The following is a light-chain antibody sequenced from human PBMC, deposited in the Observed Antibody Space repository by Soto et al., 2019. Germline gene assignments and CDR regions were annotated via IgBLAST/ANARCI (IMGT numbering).Light chain of an antibody. V-gene: IGLV2-14*01. Sequence: QSALTQPASVSGSPGQSITISCTGTSSDVGGYNYVSWYQHHPGKAPKLMIYEVSNRPSGVSYRFSGSKSGNTASQTISGLQAEDEADYYCNSYTGSGIVFGTGTKVTVL. CDR2: EVS. J-gene: IGLJ1*01. CDR3: NSYTGSGIV. CDR1: SSDVGGYNY.